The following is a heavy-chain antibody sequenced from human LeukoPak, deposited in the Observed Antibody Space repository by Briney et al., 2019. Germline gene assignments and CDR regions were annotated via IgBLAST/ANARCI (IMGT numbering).Heavy chain of an antibody. CDR2: ISGSGGST. D-gene: IGHD2-8*01. J-gene: IGHJ6*02. CDR1: GFTFSSYA. V-gene: IGHV3-23*01. Sequence: GGSLRLSCAASGFTFSSYAMSWVRQAPGKGLEWVSAISGSGGSTYYADSVKGRFTISRDNAKNSLYLQMNSLRAEDTALYYCAKDIYCTNGVCYRGGPYYYYGMDVWGQGTTVTVSS. CDR3: AKDIYCTNGVCYRGGPYYYYGMDV.